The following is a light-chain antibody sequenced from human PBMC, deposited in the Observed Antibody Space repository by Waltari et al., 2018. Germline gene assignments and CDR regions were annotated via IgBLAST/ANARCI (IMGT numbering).Light chain of an antibody. CDR3: CSFAGRYTVV. Sequence: QSALTQPRSVPGSPGQSVTISCTGSGSDVGGYIYVSWYHHHPGRAPKVVIYDVDKRPSGVPDRFSGSQSGKTASLTSSGLQAEDEGDDCCSFAGRYTVVFGSGTRVTGL. CDR1: GSDVGGYIY. J-gene: IGLJ1*01. V-gene: IGLV2-11*01. CDR2: DVD.